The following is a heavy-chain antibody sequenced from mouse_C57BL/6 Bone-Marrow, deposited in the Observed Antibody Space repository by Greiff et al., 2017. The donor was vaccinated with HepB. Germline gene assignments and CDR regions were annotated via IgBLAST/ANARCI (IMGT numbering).Heavy chain of an antibody. V-gene: IGHV5-4*01. CDR1: GFTFSSYA. Sequence: EVNVVESGGGLVKPGGSLKLSCAASGFTFSSYAMSWVRQTPEKRLEWVATISDGGSYTYYPDNVKGRFTISRDNAKNNLYLQMSHLKSEDTAMYYCAREGYYFDYWGQGTTLTVSS. D-gene: IGHD3-2*02. CDR2: ISDGGSYT. J-gene: IGHJ2*01. CDR3: AREGYYFDY.